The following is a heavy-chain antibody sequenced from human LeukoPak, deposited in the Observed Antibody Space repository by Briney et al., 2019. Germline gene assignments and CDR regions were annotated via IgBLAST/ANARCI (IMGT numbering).Heavy chain of an antibody. D-gene: IGHD3-16*02. J-gene: IGHJ3*02. V-gene: IGHV3-23*01. CDR3: AEAVTPEEVYDYVWGSYRYIFAFDI. CDR1: GFTFSSYA. CDR2: ISGSGGST. Sequence: GGSLRLSCAASGFTFSSYAMSWVRQAPGKGLEWVSAISGSGGSTYYADSVKGRFTISRDNSKNTLYLQMNSLRAEDTAVYYCAEAVTPEEVYDYVWGSYRYIFAFDIWGQGTMVTVSS.